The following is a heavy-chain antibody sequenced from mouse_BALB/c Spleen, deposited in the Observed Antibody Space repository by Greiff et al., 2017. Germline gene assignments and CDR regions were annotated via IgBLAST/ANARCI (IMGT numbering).Heavy chain of an antibody. CDR1: GFNIKDTY. CDR2: IDPANGNT. Sequence: VQLQQSGAELVKPGASVKLSCTASGFNIKDTYMHWVKQRPEQGLEWIGRIDPANGNTKYDPKFQGKATITADTSSNTAYLQLSSLTSEDTAVYYCARGRDYGYYAMDDWGQGTSVTVSS. D-gene: IGHD1-2*01. J-gene: IGHJ4*01. CDR3: ARGRDYGYYAMDD. V-gene: IGHV14-3*02.